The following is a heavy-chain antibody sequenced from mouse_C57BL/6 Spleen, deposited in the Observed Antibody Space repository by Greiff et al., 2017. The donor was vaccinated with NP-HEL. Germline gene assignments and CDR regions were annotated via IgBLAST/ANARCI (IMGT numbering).Heavy chain of an antibody. D-gene: IGHD2-2*01. CDR3: ARFDGNDERGYYAMDY. CDR1: GYTFTSYD. J-gene: IGHJ4*01. V-gene: IGHV1-85*01. Sequence: VQLQQSGPELVKPGASVKLSCKASGYTFTSYDINWVKQRPGQGLEWIGWIYPRDGSTKYNEKFKGKATLTVDTSSSTAYMELHSLTSEDSAVYFCARFDGNDERGYYAMDYWGQGTSVTVSS. CDR2: IYPRDGST.